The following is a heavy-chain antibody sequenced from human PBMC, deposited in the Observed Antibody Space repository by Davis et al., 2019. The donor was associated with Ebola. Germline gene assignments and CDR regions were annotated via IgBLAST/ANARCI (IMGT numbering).Heavy chain of an antibody. CDR1: GFTFSSYS. D-gene: IGHD5-18*01. J-gene: IGHJ6*02. V-gene: IGHV3-21*01. CDR3: ARVRVDLRIQPSRYYGMDV. Sequence: GESLKISCAASGFTFSSYSMNXXXXXXXXXLEWVSSISSSSIYIYYADSVKGRFTISRDNAKNSLYLQMNSLRAEETAVYYCARVRVDLRIQPSRYYGMDVWGQGTTVTVSS. CDR2: ISSSSIYI.